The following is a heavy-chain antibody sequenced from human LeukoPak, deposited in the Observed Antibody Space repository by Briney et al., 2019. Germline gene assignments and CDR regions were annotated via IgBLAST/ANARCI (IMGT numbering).Heavy chain of an antibody. J-gene: IGHJ4*02. V-gene: IGHV4-30-2*01. Sequence: PSETLSLTCAVSGGSISSGGYSWSWIQQPPGTGLEWIGYIYHSGSTYYNPSLKSRVTISVDRSKNQFSLKLSSVTAADTAVYYCARNRFGGVMTHWGQGTLVTVSS. CDR2: IYHSGST. CDR1: GGSISSGGYS. D-gene: IGHD3-16*01. CDR3: ARNRFGGVMTH.